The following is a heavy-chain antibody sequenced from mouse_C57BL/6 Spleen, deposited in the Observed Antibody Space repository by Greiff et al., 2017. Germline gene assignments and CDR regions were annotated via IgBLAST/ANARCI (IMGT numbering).Heavy chain of an antibody. V-gene: IGHV3-6*01. Sequence: VQLQESGPGLVKPSQSLSLTCSVTGYSITSGYYWNWLRQFPGNKLEWMGYISYDGSNNYNPSLKNRISITRDTSKNQFFLKLNAVTTEDTATYYCASGENYSNYGGYWGQGTTLTVSS. CDR3: ASGENYSNYGGY. J-gene: IGHJ2*01. D-gene: IGHD2-5*01. CDR1: GYSITSGYY. CDR2: ISYDGSN.